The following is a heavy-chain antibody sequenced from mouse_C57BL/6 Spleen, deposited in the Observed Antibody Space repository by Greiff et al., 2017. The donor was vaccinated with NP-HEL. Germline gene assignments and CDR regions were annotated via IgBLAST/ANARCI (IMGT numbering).Heavy chain of an antibody. CDR2: IYPRSGNT. J-gene: IGHJ4*01. CDR1: GYTFTSYG. D-gene: IGHD1-1*01. CDR3: ARSDYGSSFAMDY. Sequence: QVQLKESGAELARPGASVKLSCKASGYTFTSYGISWVKQRTGQGLEWIGEIYPRSGNTYYNEKFKGKATLTADKSSSTAYMELRSLTSEDSAVYFCARSDYGSSFAMDYWGQGTSVTVSS. V-gene: IGHV1-81*01.